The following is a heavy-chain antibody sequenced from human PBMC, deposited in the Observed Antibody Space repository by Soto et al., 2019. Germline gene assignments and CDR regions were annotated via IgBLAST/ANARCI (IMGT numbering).Heavy chain of an antibody. V-gene: IGHV4-39*07. D-gene: IGHD2-2*01. Sequence: PSETLSLTCSVSDDSINSDKYYWGWIRQPPGKGLEWIGYIYYRGNAYYNPSLQSRVTISVDKSKSQFSLKLSSVTAADTAMYYCARVVDRFVVVPAATAFDIWGQGTMVTVS. CDR2: IYYRGNA. CDR3: ARVVDRFVVVPAATAFDI. CDR1: DDSINSDKYY. J-gene: IGHJ3*02.